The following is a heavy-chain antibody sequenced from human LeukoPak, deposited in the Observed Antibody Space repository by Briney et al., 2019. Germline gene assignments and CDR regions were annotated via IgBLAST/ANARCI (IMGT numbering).Heavy chain of an antibody. V-gene: IGHV4-61*01. J-gene: IGHJ5*02. Sequence: SETLSLTCTVSGGSVSSGSYYWSWIRQPPGKGLEWIGYIYYSGSTNYNPSLKSRVTISVDTSKNQFSLKLSSVTAADTAVYYCARGRHDYGDCVSWFDPRGQGTLVTVSS. CDR2: IYYSGST. D-gene: IGHD4-17*01. CDR3: ARGRHDYGDCVSWFDP. CDR1: GGSVSSGSYY.